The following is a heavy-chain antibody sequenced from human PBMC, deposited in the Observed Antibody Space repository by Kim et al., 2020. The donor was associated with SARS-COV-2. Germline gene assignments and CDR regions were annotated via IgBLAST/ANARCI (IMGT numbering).Heavy chain of an antibody. D-gene: IGHD6-13*01. CDR3: ARQHRGSSSEYWIDP. CDR1: GGSISSSSYY. CDR2: IYYSGST. J-gene: IGHJ5*02. V-gene: IGHV4-39*01. Sequence: SETLSLTCTVSGGSISSSSYYWGWIRQPPGKGLEWIGSIYYSGSTYYNPSLKSRVTISVDTSKNQFSLKLSSVTAADTAVDYCARQHRGSSSEYWIDPWG.